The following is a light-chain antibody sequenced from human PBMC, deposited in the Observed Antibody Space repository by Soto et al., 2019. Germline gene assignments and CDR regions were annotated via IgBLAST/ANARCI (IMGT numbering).Light chain of an antibody. J-gene: IGKJ5*01. CDR3: QQSYSTPIT. CDR2: TAS. V-gene: IGKV1-39*01. CDR1: QSISSF. Sequence: DIQMTQSPSSLSASVGDRVSITCRASQSISSFLNWYQQKPGKAPNLLIYTASSLHSGVPSXXSGSGSGTDFTLTVSSLQPEDFATYYCQQSYSTPITFGQGTQLEIK.